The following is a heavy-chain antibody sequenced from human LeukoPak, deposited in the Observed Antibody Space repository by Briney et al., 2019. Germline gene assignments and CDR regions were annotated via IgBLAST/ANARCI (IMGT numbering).Heavy chain of an antibody. J-gene: IGHJ4*02. V-gene: IGHV4-38-2*02. CDR2: IYHSGST. D-gene: IGHD3-22*01. CDR1: GYSISSGYY. CDR3: ARENDSSGYYLYYFDY. Sequence: NPSETLSLTCTVSGYSISSGYYWGWIRQPPGKGLEWIGSIYHSGSTYYNPSLKSRVTISVDTSKNQFSLKLSSVTAADTAVYYCARENDSSGYYLYYFDYWGQGTLVTVSS.